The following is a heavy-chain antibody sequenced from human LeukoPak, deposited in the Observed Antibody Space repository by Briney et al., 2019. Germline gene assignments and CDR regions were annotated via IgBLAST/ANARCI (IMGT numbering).Heavy chain of an antibody. Sequence: SETLSLTCTVSGGSLSSYYWSWIRQPPGKGLEWIGYIYYSGNTYYNPSLKSRVTISVDTSENQFSLNLSSVTAADTAVYYCARGYYFDYWGQGTLVTVSS. V-gene: IGHV4-59*01. J-gene: IGHJ4*02. CDR3: ARGYYFDY. CDR2: IYYSGNT. CDR1: GGSLSSYY.